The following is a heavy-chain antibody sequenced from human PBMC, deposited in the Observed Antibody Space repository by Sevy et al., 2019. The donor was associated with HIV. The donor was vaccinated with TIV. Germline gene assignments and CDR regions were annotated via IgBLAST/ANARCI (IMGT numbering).Heavy chain of an antibody. J-gene: IGHJ4*02. CDR3: TTTSGDYDFLSAERDLFDY. CDR1: GFTFSNAW. Sequence: GGSLRLSCAASGFTFSNAWMSWVRQAPGKGLEWVGRIKSKTDGGTTDYAAPVKGRFTISRDDSKNTLYLQMNSLKTEDTAVYYCTTTSGDYDFLSAERDLFDYWGQGTLVTVSS. CDR2: IKSKTDGGTT. V-gene: IGHV3-15*01. D-gene: IGHD3-3*01.